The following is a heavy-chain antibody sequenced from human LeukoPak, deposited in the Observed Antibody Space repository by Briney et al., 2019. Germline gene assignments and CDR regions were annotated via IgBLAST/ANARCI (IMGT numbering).Heavy chain of an antibody. CDR2: ISSTGSTI. J-gene: IGHJ6*03. D-gene: IGHD3-10*01. V-gene: IGHV3-11*04. CDR1: GFIFSDFY. Sequence: GGSLRLSCAASGFIFSDFYMSWIRQAPGKGLEWISYISSTGSTIYYADSVKGRFTISRDNAKNSLYLQMNSLRAEDTAVYYCARDSSRGDEDYYYYYYMDVWGKGTTVTVSS. CDR3: ARDSSRGDEDYYYYYYMDV.